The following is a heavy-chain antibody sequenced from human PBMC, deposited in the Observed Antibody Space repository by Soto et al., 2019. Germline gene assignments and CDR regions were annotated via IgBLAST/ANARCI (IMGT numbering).Heavy chain of an antibody. CDR1: GGSISSYC. V-gene: IGHV4-59*01. CDR2: IYYSGST. CDR3: ARSDGRY. J-gene: IGHJ4*02. Sequence: SETLSLTCSVSGGSISSYCWSWIRQPPGKGLEWIGYIYYSGSTNYNPSLKSRVTISVDTSKNQFSLKLSSVTAADTAVYYCARSDGRYWGQGTLVTVSS.